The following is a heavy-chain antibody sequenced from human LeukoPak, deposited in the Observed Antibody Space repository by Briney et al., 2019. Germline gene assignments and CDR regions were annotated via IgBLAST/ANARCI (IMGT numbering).Heavy chain of an antibody. CDR2: INTNTGNP. V-gene: IGHV7-4-1*02. CDR3: ARSFHIRDGYNLYYFDY. D-gene: IGHD5-24*01. CDR1: GYTFTSYA. Sequence: GASVKVSCKASGYTFTSYAMNWVRQAPGQGLEWMGWINTNTGNPTYAQGFTGRFVFSLDTSVSTAYLRISSLKAEDTAVYYCARSFHIRDGYNLYYFDYWGQGTLVTVSS. J-gene: IGHJ4*02.